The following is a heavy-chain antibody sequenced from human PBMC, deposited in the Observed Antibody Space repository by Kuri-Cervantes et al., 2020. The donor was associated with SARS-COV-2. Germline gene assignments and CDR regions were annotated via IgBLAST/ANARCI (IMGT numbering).Heavy chain of an antibody. J-gene: IGHJ6*02. D-gene: IGHD2-21*02. V-gene: IGHV1-69*02. CDR3: AADMAYCGGDCYSNYYYYYGMDV. CDR1: GGTFSSYT. CDR2: IIPILDIA. Sequence: KISCKASGGTFSSYTISWVRQAPGQGLEWMGRIIPILDIANYAQKFQGRVTITADKSTSTAYMELSSLRSEDTAVYYCAADMAYCGGDCYSNYYYYYGMDVWGQGTTVTVSS.